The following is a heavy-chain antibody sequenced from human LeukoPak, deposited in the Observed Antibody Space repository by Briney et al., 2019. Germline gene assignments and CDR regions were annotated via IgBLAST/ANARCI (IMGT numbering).Heavy chain of an antibody. Sequence: PSETLSLTCAVYGGSFSGYYWSWIRQPPGEGLEWIGEINHSGSTNYNPSLKSRVTISVDTSKNQFSLKLSSVTAADTAVYYCAREGAAAGTWDYWGQGTLVTVSS. CDR3: AREGAAAGTWDY. CDR2: INHSGST. D-gene: IGHD6-13*01. CDR1: GGSFSGYY. J-gene: IGHJ4*02. V-gene: IGHV4-34*01.